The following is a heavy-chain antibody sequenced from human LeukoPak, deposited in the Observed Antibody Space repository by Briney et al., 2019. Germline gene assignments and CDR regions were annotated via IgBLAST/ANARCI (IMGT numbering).Heavy chain of an antibody. CDR1: GFTFSDYY. CDR3: ARDHRLRYFDWSDFDY. Sequence: GGSLRLSCAASGFTFSDYYMSWIRQAPGKGLEWISYISSSSFYTSYADSVKSRFTISRDNAKNSLYLQMNSLRAEDTAVYYCARDHRLRYFDWSDFDYWGQGTLVTVSS. J-gene: IGHJ4*02. V-gene: IGHV3-11*06. D-gene: IGHD3-9*01. CDR2: ISSSSFYT.